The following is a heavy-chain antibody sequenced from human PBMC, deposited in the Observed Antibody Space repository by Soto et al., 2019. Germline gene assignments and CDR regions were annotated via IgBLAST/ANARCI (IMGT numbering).Heavy chain of an antibody. CDR3: ARGRFLDPFDN. V-gene: IGHV4-30-2*06. CDR2: IYHSGST. Sequence: SETLSLTCAVSGGSISSVGYSWNWIRQSPGKGLEWIGYIYHSGSTYYNPSVKSRVTISVDKSKNQFSLRLTSVTAADTAVYFCARGRFLDPFDNWGQGTRVTVSS. J-gene: IGHJ4*02. D-gene: IGHD3-3*01. CDR1: GGSISSVGYS.